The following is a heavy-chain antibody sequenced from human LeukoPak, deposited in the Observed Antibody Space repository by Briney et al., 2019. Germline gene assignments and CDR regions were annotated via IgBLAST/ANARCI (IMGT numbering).Heavy chain of an antibody. CDR3: ARATMMATINPITDY. Sequence: PSQTLSLTCTVSGGSISSGGYSWSWIRQHPGKGLEWIGYIYYSGSTYYNPSLKSRVTISVDTSKNQFSLKLSSVTAADTAVYYCARATMMATINPITDYWGQGTLVTASS. CDR2: IYYSGST. CDR1: GGSISSGGYS. D-gene: IGHD5-24*01. J-gene: IGHJ4*02. V-gene: IGHV4-31*03.